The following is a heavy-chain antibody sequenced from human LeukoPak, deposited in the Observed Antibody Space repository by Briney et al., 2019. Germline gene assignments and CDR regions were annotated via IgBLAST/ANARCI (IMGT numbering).Heavy chain of an antibody. Sequence: GGSLRLSCAASGYTVSSNYMSWVRQAPGKGLKWVSVIYSGGSTYYADSVKGRFTISRDYSKNTLYLQMNSLRAEDTAVYYCAKDLIGAAVNYFDYWGQGTLVTVSS. V-gene: IGHV3-66*02. CDR3: AKDLIGAAVNYFDY. CDR1: GYTVSSNY. D-gene: IGHD6-13*01. J-gene: IGHJ4*02. CDR2: IYSGGST.